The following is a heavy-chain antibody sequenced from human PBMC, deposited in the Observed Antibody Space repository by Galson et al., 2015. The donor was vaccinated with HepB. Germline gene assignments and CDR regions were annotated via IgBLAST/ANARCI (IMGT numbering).Heavy chain of an antibody. CDR1: GYTFTGYY. V-gene: IGHV1-2*02. CDR2: INPNSGGT. CDR3: ARIFPRDYSSSPKGLVDY. Sequence: SVKVSCKASGYTFTGYYMHWVRQAPGQGLEWIGWINPNSGGTNYAQKFQGRVTMTRDTSISTVYMEMSRLRSDDTAVYYCARIFPRDYSSSPKGLVDYWGQGTLVTVSS. D-gene: IGHD6-6*01. J-gene: IGHJ4*02.